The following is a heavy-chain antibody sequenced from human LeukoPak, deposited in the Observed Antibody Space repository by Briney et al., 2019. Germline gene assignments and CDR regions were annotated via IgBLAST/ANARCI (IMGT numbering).Heavy chain of an antibody. J-gene: IGHJ6*02. CDR3: ARVRGYSGYEGRYYYYGMDV. Sequence: GGSLRLSCAASGFTVSRNYMTWVRQAPGKGLEWVSVIYSGGSTYYADSVKGRFTISRDNSKNTLYLQMNSLRAEDTAVYYCARVRGYSGYEGRYYYYGMDVWGQGTTVTVSS. CDR1: GFTVSRNY. D-gene: IGHD5-12*01. V-gene: IGHV3-53*01. CDR2: IYSGGST.